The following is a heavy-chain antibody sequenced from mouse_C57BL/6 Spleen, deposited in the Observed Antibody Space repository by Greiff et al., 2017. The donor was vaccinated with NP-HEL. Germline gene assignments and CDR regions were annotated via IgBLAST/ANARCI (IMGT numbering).Heavy chain of an antibody. CDR3: ARSYYYGSGSYYYAMDY. CDR1: GYSFTGYF. CDR2: INPYNGDT. D-gene: IGHD1-1*01. V-gene: IGHV1-20*01. J-gene: IGHJ4*01. Sequence: EVKLVESGPELVKPGDSVKISCKASGYSFTGYFINWVMQSHGKSLEWIGRINPYNGDTFYNQKFKGKATLTVDKSSSTAHMELRSLTSEDSAVYYCARSYYYGSGSYYYAMDYWGKGTSVTVSS.